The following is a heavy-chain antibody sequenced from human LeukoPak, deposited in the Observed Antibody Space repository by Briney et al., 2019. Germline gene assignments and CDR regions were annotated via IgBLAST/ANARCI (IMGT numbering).Heavy chain of an antibody. D-gene: IGHD2-2*01. J-gene: IGHJ6*03. CDR3: ARAGYCSSTSCYYYYYYMDV. CDR2: IKQDGSEK. Sequence: GGSLRLSCAASGFTCSSYWMSWVRQAPGKGLEWVANIKQDGSEKYYMDSVKGRFTISRDNAKYSLYLQMNSLRAEDTAVYYCARAGYCSSTSCYYYYYYMDVWGKGTTVTVSS. V-gene: IGHV3-7*01. CDR1: GFTCSSYW.